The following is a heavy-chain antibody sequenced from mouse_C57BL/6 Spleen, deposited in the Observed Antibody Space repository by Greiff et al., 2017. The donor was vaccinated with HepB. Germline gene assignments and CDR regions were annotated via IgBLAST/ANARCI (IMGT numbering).Heavy chain of an antibody. J-gene: IGHJ4*01. CDR2: IDPENGDT. V-gene: IGHV14-4*01. CDR3: TTQTAQATLYYAMDY. Sequence: EVQLQESGAELVRPGASVKLSCTASGFNIKDDYMHWVKQRPEQGLEWIGWIDPENGDTEYASKFQGKATITADTSSNTAYLQLSSLTSEDTAVYYCTTQTAQATLYYAMDYWGQGTSVTVSS. CDR1: GFNIKDDY. D-gene: IGHD3-2*02.